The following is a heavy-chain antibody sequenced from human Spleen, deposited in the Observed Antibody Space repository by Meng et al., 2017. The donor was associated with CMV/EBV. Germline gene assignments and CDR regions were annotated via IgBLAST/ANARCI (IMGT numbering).Heavy chain of an antibody. J-gene: IGHJ4*02. CDR2: IYYSGST. CDR3: ARDSSWYIY. Sequence: SETLSLTCTVSGGSISSGGYYWSWIRQPPGKGLEWIGYIYYSGSTNYNPSLKSRVTISLDTSKNQFSLKLNSVTAADTAVYYCARDSSWYIYWGQGTLVTVSS. D-gene: IGHD6-13*01. CDR1: GGSISSGGYY. V-gene: IGHV4-61*08.